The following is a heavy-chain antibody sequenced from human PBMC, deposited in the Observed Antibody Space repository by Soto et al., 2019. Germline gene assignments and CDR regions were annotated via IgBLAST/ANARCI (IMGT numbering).Heavy chain of an antibody. CDR2: ISSSSSTI. D-gene: IGHD2-8*01. CDR3: ARDLTLEDIVLMVYVSYGMDV. V-gene: IGHV3-48*04. J-gene: IGHJ6*02. Sequence: ASVKVSCAASGFTFSSYSMNWVRQAPGKGLEWVSYISSSSSTIYYADSVKGRFTISRDNAKNSLYLQMNSLRAEDTAVYYCARDLTLEDIVLMVYVSYGMDVWGQGTTVTVSS. CDR1: GFTFSSYS.